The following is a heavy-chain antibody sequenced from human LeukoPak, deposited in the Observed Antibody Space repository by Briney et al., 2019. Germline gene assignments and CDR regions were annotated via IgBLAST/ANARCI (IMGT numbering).Heavy chain of an antibody. Sequence: SETLSLTCAVYGGSFSGYYWSWIRQPPGKGLEWIGEINHRGSTNYNPSLKSRVTISVDTSKNQFSLKLSSVTAADTAVYYCARAHEMGGGSGLHWYFDLWGRGTLVTVSS. CDR1: GGSFSGYY. CDR3: ARAHEMGGGSGLHWYFDL. V-gene: IGHV4-34*01. D-gene: IGHD3-10*01. J-gene: IGHJ2*01. CDR2: INHRGST.